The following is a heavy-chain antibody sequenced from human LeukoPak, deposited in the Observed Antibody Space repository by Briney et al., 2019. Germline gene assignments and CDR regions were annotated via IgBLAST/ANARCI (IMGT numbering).Heavy chain of an antibody. Sequence: GGSLRLSCAASGFTFSSYSMNWVRQAPGKGLEWVSSISSSSSYIYYADSVKGRFTISRDNATNSLYLQTNSLRAEDTAVYYCARVVTPRGYLDYWGQGTLVTVSS. CDR2: ISSSSSYI. CDR1: GFTFSSYS. CDR3: ARVVTPRGYLDY. V-gene: IGHV3-21*01. J-gene: IGHJ4*02. D-gene: IGHD4-23*01.